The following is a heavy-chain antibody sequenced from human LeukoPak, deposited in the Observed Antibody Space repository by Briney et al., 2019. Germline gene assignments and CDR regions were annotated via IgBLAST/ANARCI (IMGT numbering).Heavy chain of an antibody. J-gene: IGHJ4*02. D-gene: IGHD4-17*01. CDR1: GGSISSSNW. CDR2: IYHSGST. Sequence: SETLSLTCAVSGGSISSSNWWSWVRQPPGKGLEWIGEIYHSGSTNYNPSLKSRVTISVDTSKNQFSLKLSSVTAADTAVYYCARGRTVTTNLVDYWGQGTLVTVSS. CDR3: ARGRTVTTNLVDY. V-gene: IGHV4-4*02.